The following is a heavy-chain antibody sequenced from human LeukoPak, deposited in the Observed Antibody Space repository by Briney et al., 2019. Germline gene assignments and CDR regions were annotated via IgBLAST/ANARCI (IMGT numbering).Heavy chain of an antibody. V-gene: IGHV1-69*05. D-gene: IGHD6-6*01. CDR3: ARGIAARYYFDY. CDR2: VIPIFGTT. J-gene: IGHJ4*02. Sequence: SVKVSCKASGGTFSSYAISWVRQAPGQGLEWMGGVIPIFGTTNYAQKFQGRVTMTRDMSTSTVYMELSSLRSEDTAVYYCARGIAARYYFDYWGQGTLVTVSS. CDR1: GGTFSSYA.